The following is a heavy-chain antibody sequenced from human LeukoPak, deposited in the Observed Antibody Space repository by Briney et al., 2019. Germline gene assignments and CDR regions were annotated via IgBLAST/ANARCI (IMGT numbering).Heavy chain of an antibody. CDR2: IYSGGST. V-gene: IGHV3-66*01. J-gene: IGHJ4*02. Sequence: GGSLTLSCAASGFTVSSNYMSWLRQAPGKGLEWVSVIYSGGSTYYADSVKGRLTISSDNAKNSLYLQMNSLRAEDTAVYYCARVGYSSSWYDYWGQGTLVTVSS. D-gene: IGHD6-13*01. CDR1: GFTVSSNY. CDR3: ARVGYSSSWYDY.